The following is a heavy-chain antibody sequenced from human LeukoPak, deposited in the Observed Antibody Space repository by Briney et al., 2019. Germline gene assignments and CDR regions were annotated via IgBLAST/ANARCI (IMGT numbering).Heavy chain of an antibody. CDR2: ISAYNGNT. CDR3: ARDGGRYCSGGSCYSNY. V-gene: IGHV1-18*04. J-gene: IGHJ4*02. Sequence: ASVKVSCKASGYTFTGYYMHWVRQAPGQGLEWMGWISAYNGNTNYAQKLQGRVTMTTDTSTSTAYMELRSLRSDDTAVYYCARDGGRYCSGGSCYSNYWGQGTLVTVSS. D-gene: IGHD2-15*01. CDR1: GYTFTGYY.